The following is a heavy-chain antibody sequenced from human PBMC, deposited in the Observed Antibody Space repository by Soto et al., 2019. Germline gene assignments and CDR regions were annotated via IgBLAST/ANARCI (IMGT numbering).Heavy chain of an antibody. J-gene: IGHJ5*02. CDR3: AREGGSGGRFDP. CDR2: IIPIFGTA. V-gene: IGHV1-69*13. CDR1: GGPFSSYA. Sequence: SVKVSCKASGGPFSSYAIRWVRQAPGQGLEWMGGIIPIFGTANYAQKFQGRVTITADESTSTSYMELSSLRSEDTAVYYCAREGGSGGRFDPWGQGTLVTVSS. D-gene: IGHD3-10*01.